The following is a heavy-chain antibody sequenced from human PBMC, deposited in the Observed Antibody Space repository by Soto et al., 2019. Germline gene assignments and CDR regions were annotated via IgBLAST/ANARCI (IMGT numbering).Heavy chain of an antibody. CDR2: FRTGGDDGTT. CDR3: AKKVNSGPGSQYFDY. CDR1: GFTFSSYS. D-gene: IGHD3-10*01. Sequence: PGGSLRLSCAASGFTFSSYSMSWVRQAPGKGLEWVSGFRTGGDDGTTYYTDSVKGRFTISRDNSKNTLFLQMNSLRVGDTAIYYCAKKVNSGPGSQYFDYWGQGTLVTVSS. J-gene: IGHJ4*02. V-gene: IGHV3-23*01.